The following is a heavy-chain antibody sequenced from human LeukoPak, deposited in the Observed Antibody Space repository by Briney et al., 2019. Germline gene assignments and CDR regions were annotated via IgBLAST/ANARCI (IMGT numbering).Heavy chain of an antibody. CDR3: AKDLGVDTAMADALGAFDI. CDR1: GFTFSSYA. V-gene: IGHV3-23*01. Sequence: PGGSLRLSCAASGFTFSSYAMSWVRQAPGKGLEWVSAISGSGGSTYYADSVKGRFTISRDNSKNTLYLQMNSLRAEDTAVYYCAKDLGVDTAMADALGAFDIWGQGTMVTVSS. J-gene: IGHJ3*02. CDR2: ISGSGGST. D-gene: IGHD5-18*01.